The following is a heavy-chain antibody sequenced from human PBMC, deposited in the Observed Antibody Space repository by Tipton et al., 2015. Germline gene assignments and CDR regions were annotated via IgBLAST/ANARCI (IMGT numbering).Heavy chain of an antibody. D-gene: IGHD2-15*01. CDR2: ISYSGTT. Sequence: TLSLTCTVSGGSISSYYWSWIRQSPGKGLEWIGYISYSGTTNYNPSLKSRVTISVDTSKNQFFLNLSSVTAADTAVYYCARGHSAGSYYSCWFDPWGQGTLVTVSS. J-gene: IGHJ5*02. CDR3: ARGHSAGSYYSCWFDP. CDR1: GGSISSYY. V-gene: IGHV4-59*08.